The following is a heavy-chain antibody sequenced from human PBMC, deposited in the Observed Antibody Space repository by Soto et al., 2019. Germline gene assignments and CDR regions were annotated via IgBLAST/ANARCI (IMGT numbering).Heavy chain of an antibody. V-gene: IGHV3-23*01. CDR2: ISSSGGST. CDR1: GFTFSSYA. J-gene: IGHJ4*02. CDR3: AKYQPMTQPRPYFDY. Sequence: EVQLLESGGDLIQPGGSLRLSCAASGFTFSSYAMSWVRQAPGKGLGWVSAISSSGGSTFYADSVKGRFTISRDNSRNTQYLQMNSLRDEDTAIYYCAKYQPMTQPRPYFDYWGQGTLVTVSS. D-gene: IGHD3-22*01.